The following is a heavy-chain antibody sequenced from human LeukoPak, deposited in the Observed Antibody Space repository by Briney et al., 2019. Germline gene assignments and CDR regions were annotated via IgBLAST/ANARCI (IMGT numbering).Heavy chain of an antibody. J-gene: IGHJ4*02. CDR1: GFTFSSSAM. D-gene: IGHD3-22*01. CDR2: IYHSGST. V-gene: IGHV4-4*02. CDR3: ARRNYYDISY. Sequence: PGGSLRLSCAASGFTFSSSAMSWVRQPPGKGLEWIGEIYHSGSTNYNPSLKSRVTISVDKSKNQFSLKLSSVTAADTAVYYCARRNYYDISYWGQGTLVTVSS.